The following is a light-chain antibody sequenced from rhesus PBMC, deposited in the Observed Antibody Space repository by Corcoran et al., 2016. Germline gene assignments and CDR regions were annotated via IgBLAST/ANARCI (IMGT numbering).Light chain of an antibody. Sequence: DIQMTQSPPALSASVGDRVTISCRASQNIYSHLAWYQQKPGKAPKFLISATSSLQTGIPSRFFGSGSRTDFTLTISSLQPEDSATYYCQQYYDNPRTFGRGTKVEIK. V-gene: IGKV1S12*01. CDR2: ATS. CDR3: QQYYDNPRT. CDR1: QNIYSH. J-gene: IGKJ1*01.